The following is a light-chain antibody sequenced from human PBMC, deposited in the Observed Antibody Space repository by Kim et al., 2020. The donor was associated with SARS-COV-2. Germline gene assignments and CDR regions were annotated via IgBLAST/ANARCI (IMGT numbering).Light chain of an antibody. J-gene: IGKJ4*01. V-gene: IGKV4-1*01. CDR2: WAS. CDR1: QSVLYSADNKDY. Sequence: RATISCKSSQSVLYSADNKDYLAWYQQRPGQPPKLLISWASTRESGVPERFTGSGSGTDFTLTISNLQAEDVAVYYCQQFYITPLTFGGGTKLEI. CDR3: QQFYITPLT.